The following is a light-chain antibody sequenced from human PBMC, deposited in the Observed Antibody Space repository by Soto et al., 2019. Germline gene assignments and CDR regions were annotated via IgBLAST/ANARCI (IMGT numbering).Light chain of an antibody. J-gene: IGKJ4*01. Sequence: DIQMTQSQSSLSPSVGRIVTITCRASQSISSYLNWYQQKPGKAPKLMIYAAYSLQSGVPSTFSGSGSGTDFTLTISSLQPADFATYYCQQSYSTPPDTFGGGTKVDIK. CDR1: QSISSY. CDR3: QQSYSTPPDT. V-gene: IGKV1-39*01. CDR2: AAY.